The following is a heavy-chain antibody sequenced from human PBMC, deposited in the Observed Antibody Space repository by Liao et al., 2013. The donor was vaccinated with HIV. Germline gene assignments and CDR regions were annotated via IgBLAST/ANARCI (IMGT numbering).Heavy chain of an antibody. J-gene: IGHJ3*02. CDR3: ARGRDAFDI. CDR1: GDSISSHY. CDR2: VHSSGTT. V-gene: IGHV4-4*07. Sequence: QVQLQESGPGLVKPSETLSLTCTVSGDSISSHYWNWIRQPAGKGLEWIGRVHSSGTTYYSPSLKSRVILLPDTSKNQFSLRLSSVTAADTAIYFCARGRDAFDIWGQGDIGHRLF.